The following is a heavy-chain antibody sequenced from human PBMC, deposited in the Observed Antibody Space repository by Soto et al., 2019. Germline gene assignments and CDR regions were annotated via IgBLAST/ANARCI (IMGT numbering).Heavy chain of an antibody. Sequence: QLQLQESGPGLVKPSETLSLTCTVSGGSISSSSYYWGWIRQPPGKGLEWIGSIYYSGSTYYNPSLRSRVTMAVDTSTNQFDLKLSSVTAADTAVYYCARIRTDGFSATLADYWGQGTLVTVSS. CDR1: GGSISSSSYY. D-gene: IGHD3-3*01. CDR2: IYYSGST. V-gene: IGHV4-39*01. J-gene: IGHJ4*02. CDR3: ARIRTDGFSATLADY.